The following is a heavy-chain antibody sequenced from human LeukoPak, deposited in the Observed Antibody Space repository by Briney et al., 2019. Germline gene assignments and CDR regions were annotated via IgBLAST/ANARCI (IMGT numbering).Heavy chain of an antibody. Sequence: GASVKVSCKASGYTFTSNYMHWVRQAPGQGLEWMGVIAPSSGTTSYAQKFQGRVTMTRDTSTSTLYMELSSLTSEDTAVYYCAREDTVTTAFDYWGQGTLVTVSS. J-gene: IGHJ4*02. D-gene: IGHD4-17*01. CDR3: AREDTVTTAFDY. CDR1: GYTFTSNY. CDR2: IAPSSGTT. V-gene: IGHV1-46*01.